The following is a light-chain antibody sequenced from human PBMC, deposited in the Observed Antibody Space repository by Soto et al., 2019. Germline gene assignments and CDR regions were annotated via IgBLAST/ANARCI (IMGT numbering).Light chain of an antibody. CDR3: AAWDDSLNAVV. Sequence: QSVLTKPPSASGTPGQRVTISCSGSTSNIGSNTVNWYQQFPGTAPKLLVYSINQRPSGVPDRFSGSKSGTSASLAISGLHSEDEADYFCAAWDDSLNAVVFGGGTKLTVL. CDR1: TSNIGSNT. CDR2: SIN. V-gene: IGLV1-44*01. J-gene: IGLJ2*01.